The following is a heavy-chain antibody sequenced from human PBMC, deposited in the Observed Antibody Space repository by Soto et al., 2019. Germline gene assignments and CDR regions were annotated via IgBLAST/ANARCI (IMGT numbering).Heavy chain of an antibody. Sequence: QLQLQESGPGLVKPSETLSLTCTVSGGSISSSNSYWGRIRQPPGKGLEWIGSIYYSGSTYYNPSLKRRVSISVDTSKNHFSLKLSSVTAADTAVYYCARRGFMGATTIDYWGQGTLVTVSS. D-gene: IGHD1-26*01. CDR3: ARRGFMGATTIDY. CDR2: IYYSGST. V-gene: IGHV4-39*01. J-gene: IGHJ4*02. CDR1: GGSISSSNSY.